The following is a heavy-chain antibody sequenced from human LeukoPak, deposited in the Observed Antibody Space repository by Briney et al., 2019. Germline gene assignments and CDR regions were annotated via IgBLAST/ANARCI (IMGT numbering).Heavy chain of an antibody. CDR3: ASSGSYRFDY. Sequence: GGSLRLSCAASGFTFSSYSMNWVRQAPGKGLEWVSHITASGTAMFYADSVKGRFTISRDNAKNSLYLQMNSLRDEDMAVYYCASSGSYRFDYWGQGTLVTVSS. D-gene: IGHD1-26*01. J-gene: IGHJ4*02. V-gene: IGHV3-48*02. CDR2: ITASGTAM. CDR1: GFTFSSYS.